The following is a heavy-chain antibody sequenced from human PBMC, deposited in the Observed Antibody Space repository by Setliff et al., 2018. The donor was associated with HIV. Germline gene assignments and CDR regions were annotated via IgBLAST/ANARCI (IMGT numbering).Heavy chain of an antibody. CDR1: GFTFSRYG. CDR2: MSYDGRMK. CDR3: ARTEEWWRPFDY. Sequence: PGESLKISCAASGFTFSRYGMHWVRQAPGKGLEWVAVMSYDGRMKDYADSVKGRFTISRDNSKNTLYLQMNSLRAEDTAVYYCARTEEWWRPFDYWGQGTLVTVSS. D-gene: IGHD2-8*01. J-gene: IGHJ4*02. V-gene: IGHV3-30*03.